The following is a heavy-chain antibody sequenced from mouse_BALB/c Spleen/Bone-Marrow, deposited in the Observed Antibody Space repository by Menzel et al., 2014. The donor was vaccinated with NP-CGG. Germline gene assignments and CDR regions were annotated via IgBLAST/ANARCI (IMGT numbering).Heavy chain of an antibody. V-gene: IGHV14-3*02. CDR1: GLNIKDTY. D-gene: IGHD1-1*01. CDR3: ARGDYYGGSFFAY. CDR2: IDPANGNT. Sequence: VQLKQSGADLVKPGASVKLSCTASGLNIKDTYMHWVKQRPEQGLEWIGRIDPANGNTKYDPKFQGKATITADTSSNTAYLQLSSLTSEDTAVYYCARGDYYGGSFFAYWGQGTLVTVSA. J-gene: IGHJ3*01.